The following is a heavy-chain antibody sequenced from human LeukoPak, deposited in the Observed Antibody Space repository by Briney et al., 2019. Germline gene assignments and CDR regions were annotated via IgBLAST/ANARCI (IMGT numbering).Heavy chain of an antibody. D-gene: IGHD3-22*01. CDR2: ISNSGGYT. CDR3: AKDGKRESMIVVVRRPHYFDH. Sequence: GGSLRLSCAASGFTFSSYWMSWVRQAPGKGLEWVSGISNSGGYTYYADSVKGRFTISRDNSKNTLYLQMNSLRAEDTAVYYCAKDGKRESMIVVVRRPHYFDHWGQGTLVTVSS. CDR1: GFTFSSYW. J-gene: IGHJ4*02. V-gene: IGHV3-23*01.